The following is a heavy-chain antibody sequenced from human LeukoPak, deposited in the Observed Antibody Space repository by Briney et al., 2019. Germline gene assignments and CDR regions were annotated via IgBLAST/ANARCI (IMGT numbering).Heavy chain of an antibody. CDR2: ISAYNGNT. J-gene: IGHJ4*02. Sequence: ASVKVSCKASGGTFSSYGISWVRQAPGQGLEWMGWISAYNGNTNYAQKLQGRVTMTTDTSTSTAYMELRSLRSDDTAVYYCARGTYYYDSSGYRYWGQGTLVTVSS. D-gene: IGHD3-22*01. V-gene: IGHV1-18*01. CDR1: GGTFSSYG. CDR3: ARGTYYYDSSGYRY.